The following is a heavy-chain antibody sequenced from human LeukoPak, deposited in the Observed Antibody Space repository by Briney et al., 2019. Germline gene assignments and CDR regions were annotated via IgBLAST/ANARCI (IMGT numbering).Heavy chain of an antibody. CDR1: GGSFSGYY. CDR3: ARGGDTAAVNSNWFDP. CDR2: INHSGST. Sequence: SETLSLTCAVYGGSFSGYYWSWTRQPPGKGLEWIGEINHSGSTNCNPSLKSRVTISVDTSKNQFSLKLSSVTAADTAVYYCARGGDTAAVNSNWFDPWGQGTLVTVSS. V-gene: IGHV4-34*01. J-gene: IGHJ5*02. D-gene: IGHD3-16*01.